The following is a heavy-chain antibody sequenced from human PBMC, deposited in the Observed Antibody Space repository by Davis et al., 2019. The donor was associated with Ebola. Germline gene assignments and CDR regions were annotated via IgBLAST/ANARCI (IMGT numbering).Heavy chain of an antibody. CDR1: GFTFSDYY. V-gene: IGHV3-11*04. D-gene: IGHD5-18*01. CDR3: ARDRGYNYGLPDY. CDR2: ISSGSSTI. Sequence: GESLKISCAASGFTFSDYYMSWIRQAPGKGLEWVSYISSGSSTIYYADSVKGRFTISRDNAKNSLYLQMNSLRAEDTAVYYCARDRGYNYGLPDYWGQGTLVTVSS. J-gene: IGHJ4*02.